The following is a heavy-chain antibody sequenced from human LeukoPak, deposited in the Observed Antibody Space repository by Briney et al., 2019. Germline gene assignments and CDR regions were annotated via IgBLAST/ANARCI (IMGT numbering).Heavy chain of an antibody. J-gene: IGHJ4*02. CDR1: GGSFSGYY. V-gene: IGHV4-34*01. D-gene: IGHD6-13*01. CDR3: AGGRGKAAAGLFSGH. CDR2: INHSGST. Sequence: SETLSLTCAVYGGSFSGYYWSWIRQPPGKGLEWIGEINHSGSTTYNPSLKSRVTISVDTSKKQFPLKLSSVTAADTAVYYCAGGRGKAAAGLFSGHWGKRTLVT.